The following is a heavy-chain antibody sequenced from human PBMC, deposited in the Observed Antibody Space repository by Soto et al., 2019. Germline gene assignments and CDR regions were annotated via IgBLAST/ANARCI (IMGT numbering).Heavy chain of an antibody. V-gene: IGHV4-39*01. J-gene: IGHJ6*03. CDR2: IYYSGST. CDR1: GGSISSSSYY. D-gene: IGHD6-13*01. CDR3: ARANSSSWYSYYMDV. Sequence: SETLSLTCTVSGGSISSSSYYWGWIRQPPGKGLEWIGSIYYSGSTYYNPSLKSRVTISVDTSKNQFSRKLSSVTAADTAVYYCARANSSSWYSYYMDVWGKGTTVTVSS.